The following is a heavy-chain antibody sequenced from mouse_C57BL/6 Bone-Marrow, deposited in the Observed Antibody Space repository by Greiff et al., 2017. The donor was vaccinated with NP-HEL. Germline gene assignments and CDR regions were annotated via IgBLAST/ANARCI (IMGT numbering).Heavy chain of an antibody. D-gene: IGHD2-3*01. CDR1: GYSFTSYY. CDR3: ARLLRVDY. V-gene: IGHV1-66*01. Sequence: VKVVESGPELVKPGASVKISCKASGYSFTSYYIHWVKQRPGQGLEWIGWIYPGSGNTKYNEKFKGKATLTADTSSSTAYMQLSSLTSEDSAVYYCARLLRVDYWGQGTSVTVSS. J-gene: IGHJ4*01. CDR2: IYPGSGNT.